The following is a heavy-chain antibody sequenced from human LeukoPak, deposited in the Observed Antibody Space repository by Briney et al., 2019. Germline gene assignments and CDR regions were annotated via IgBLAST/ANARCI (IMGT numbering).Heavy chain of an antibody. Sequence: SETLSLTCAVYGGSFSGYYWSWIRQPPGKGLEWIGEINHSGNTNYNPSLKSRVTISVDTSKKQFSLKVTPVTAADTAVYYCASNPGASSGYPDYWGKGTLVTVSS. V-gene: IGHV4-34*01. J-gene: IGHJ4*02. D-gene: IGHD3-22*01. CDR2: INHSGNT. CDR1: GGSFSGYY. CDR3: ASNPGASSGYPDY.